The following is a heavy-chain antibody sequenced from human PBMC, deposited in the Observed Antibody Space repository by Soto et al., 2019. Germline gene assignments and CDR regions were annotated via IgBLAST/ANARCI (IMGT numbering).Heavy chain of an antibody. D-gene: IGHD6-13*01. Sequence: GASVKVSCKASGGTFSSYAISWVRQAPGQGLEWMGGTIPIFGTANYAQKFQGRVTITADKSTSTAYMELSSLRSEDTAVYYCASEFIAAAGTNWFDPWGQGTLVTISS. CDR1: GGTFSSYA. J-gene: IGHJ5*02. CDR2: TIPIFGTA. V-gene: IGHV1-69*06. CDR3: ASEFIAAAGTNWFDP.